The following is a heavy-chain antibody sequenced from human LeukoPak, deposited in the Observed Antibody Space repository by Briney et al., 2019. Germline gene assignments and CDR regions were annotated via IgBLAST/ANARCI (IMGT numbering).Heavy chain of an antibody. CDR2: INHSGST. D-gene: IGHD2-2*02. Sequence: PSETLSLTCAVYGGSFSGYYWSWIRQPPGKGLEWIGEINHSGSTNYNPSLKSRVTISVDTSKNQFSLKLSSVTAADTAVYYCARARGTIRYYYYTDVWGKGTTVTVSS. V-gene: IGHV4-34*01. CDR1: GGSFSGYY. J-gene: IGHJ6*03. CDR3: ARARGTIRYYYYTDV.